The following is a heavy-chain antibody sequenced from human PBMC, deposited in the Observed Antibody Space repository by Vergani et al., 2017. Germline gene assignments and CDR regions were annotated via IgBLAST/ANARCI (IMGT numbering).Heavy chain of an antibody. CDR2: INPSGGHT. Sequence: QVQVVQSGAEVKKSGASVKVSCKTSGYTFSNYYMHWVRQAPGQGLEWMGIINPSGGHTNYAQKFQGRVTMTRDTSTSTVYMELSSLRSEDTAIYYCARGDYGILTGYYPFDYWGQGTLVTVSS. J-gene: IGHJ4*02. D-gene: IGHD3-9*01. CDR3: ARGDYGILTGYYPFDY. CDR1: GYTFSNYY. V-gene: IGHV1-46*03.